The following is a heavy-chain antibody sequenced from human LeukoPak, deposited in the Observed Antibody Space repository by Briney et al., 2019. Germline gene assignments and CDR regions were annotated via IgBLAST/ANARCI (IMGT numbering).Heavy chain of an antibody. CDR1: GFTFSSYS. D-gene: IGHD6-13*01. CDR2: ISSSSSYI. Sequence: GGSLRLSCAASGFTFSSYSMNWVRRAPGKGLEWVSSISSSSSYIYYADSVKGRFTISRDNAKNSLYLQMNSLRAEDTAVYYCARGAAVSDSGIDYWGAGTLVTVSS. V-gene: IGHV3-21*01. J-gene: IGHJ4*02. CDR3: ARGAAVSDSGIDY.